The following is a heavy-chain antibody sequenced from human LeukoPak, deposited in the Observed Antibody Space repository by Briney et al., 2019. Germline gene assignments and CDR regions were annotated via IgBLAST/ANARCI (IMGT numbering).Heavy chain of an antibody. J-gene: IGHJ4*02. CDR3: ARNYDSSGYYLN. D-gene: IGHD3-22*01. V-gene: IGHV4-61*05. CDR1: GGSISSSSYY. Sequence: SETLSLTCTVSGGSISSSSYYWGWIRQPPGKGLEWIGYIYYSGSTNYNPSLKSRVTISVDTSKNQFSLKLSSVTAADTAVYYCARNYDSSGYYLNWGQGTLVTVSS. CDR2: IYYSGST.